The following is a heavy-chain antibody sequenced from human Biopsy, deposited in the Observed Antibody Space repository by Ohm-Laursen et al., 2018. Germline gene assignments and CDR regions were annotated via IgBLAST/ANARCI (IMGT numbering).Heavy chain of an antibody. CDR1: GCSISSDY. J-gene: IGHJ6*02. CDR2: IYYSGST. V-gene: IGHV4-59*01. CDR3: ARATNSTGWPYYYFYGMDV. Sequence: GTLSLTCTVSGCSISSDYWSWIRQTPGKGLEWIGYIYYSGSTNYNPSLKSRVTISVDTSKNQFSLRLNSVTAADTAVYYCARATNSTGWPYYYFYGMDVWGQGTTVTVSS. D-gene: IGHD2/OR15-2a*01.